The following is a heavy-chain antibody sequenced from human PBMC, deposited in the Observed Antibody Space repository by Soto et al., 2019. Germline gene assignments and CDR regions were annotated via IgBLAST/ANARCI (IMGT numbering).Heavy chain of an antibody. D-gene: IGHD3-10*01. CDR1: GYSFTSYW. Sequence: PGESLKISCKGSGYSFTSYWIGWVRQMPGKGLEWMGIIYPGDSDTRYSPSFQGQVTISADKSISTAYLQWSSLKASDTAMYYCARRLWLGELLSENWFDPWSRETLFTVSS. V-gene: IGHV5-51*01. CDR3: ARRLWLGELLSENWFDP. CDR2: IYPGDSDT. J-gene: IGHJ5*02.